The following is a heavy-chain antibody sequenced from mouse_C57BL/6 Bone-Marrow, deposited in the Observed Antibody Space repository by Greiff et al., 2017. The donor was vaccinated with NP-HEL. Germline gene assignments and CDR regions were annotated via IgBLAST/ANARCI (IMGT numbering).Heavy chain of an antibody. Sequence: QVQLQQPGAELVRPGSSVKLSCKASGYTFTSYWMHWVKQRPIQGLEWIGNIDPSDSETHYNQKFKDKATLTVDKSSSTAYMQLSSLTSEDSAVYYCARSHYGYDWFAYWGQGTLVTVSA. J-gene: IGHJ3*01. CDR1: GYTFTSYW. CDR2: IDPSDSET. V-gene: IGHV1-52*01. CDR3: ARSHYGYDWFAY. D-gene: IGHD2-2*01.